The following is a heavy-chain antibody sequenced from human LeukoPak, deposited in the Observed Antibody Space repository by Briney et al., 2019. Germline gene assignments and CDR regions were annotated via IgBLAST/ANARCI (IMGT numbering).Heavy chain of an antibody. J-gene: IGHJ4*02. CDR3: AKDGDWAFDH. CDR1: GFTFSNYA. D-gene: IGHD2-21*02. CDR2: ICKSGGST. V-gene: IGHV3-23*01. Sequence: PGGSLRLSCAGSGFTFSNYAMSWVRQAPGRGLEWVSAICKSGGSTYYADSVRGRFTISRDNSKNTLFLQMNSLRAEDTAVYYCAKDGDWAFDHWAQGTLVSVSS.